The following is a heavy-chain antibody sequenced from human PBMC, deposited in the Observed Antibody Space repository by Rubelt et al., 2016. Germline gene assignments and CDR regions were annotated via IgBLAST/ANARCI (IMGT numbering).Heavy chain of an antibody. CDR3: ARHRGCSAGRCYLDF. CDR1: GYSINSGYF. V-gene: IGHV4-38-2*02. J-gene: IGHJ4*02. Sequence: QVLLQESGPGLVEPSETLSLTCTVSGYSINSGYFWGWIRQSPGKGLEWIAAIYSSGTTYYGPSLRSRVTLSVDTSKNQLSRNVNSVTAAATAVYYCARHRGCSAGRCYLDFWGQGTLGTVSS. CDR2: IYSSGTT. D-gene: IGHD2-15*01.